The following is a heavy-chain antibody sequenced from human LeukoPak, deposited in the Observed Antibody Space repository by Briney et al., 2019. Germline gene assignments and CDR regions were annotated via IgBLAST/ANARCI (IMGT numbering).Heavy chain of an antibody. CDR1: GFTFSNYE. V-gene: IGHV3-48*03. Sequence: GGSLRLSCAASGFTFSNYEMNWVRQAPGKGREWVAYISESGSLIYYADSVMGRFTISRDTSKNSLFLQMSSLRAEDTAVYYCARDSGSGTTGNEFDYWGQGTLVSVSS. CDR2: ISESGSLI. CDR3: ARDSGSGTTGNEFDY. J-gene: IGHJ4*02. D-gene: IGHD1-1*01.